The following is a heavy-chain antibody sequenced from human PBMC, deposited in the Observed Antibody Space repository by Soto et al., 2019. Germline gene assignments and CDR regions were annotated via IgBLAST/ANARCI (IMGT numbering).Heavy chain of an antibody. V-gene: IGHV1-2*04. CDR2: INPNSGGT. J-gene: IGHJ6*02. CDR1: GYTFTGYY. CDR3: ARVRKGRDTAMAYYYYYGMDV. D-gene: IGHD5-18*01. Sequence: ASVKVSCKASGYTFTGYYMHWVRQAPGQGLEWMGWINPNSGGTNYAQKFQGWVTMNRDTSISTAYMELSRLRSDDTAVYYCARVRKGRDTAMAYYYYYGMDVWGQGTTVTVSS.